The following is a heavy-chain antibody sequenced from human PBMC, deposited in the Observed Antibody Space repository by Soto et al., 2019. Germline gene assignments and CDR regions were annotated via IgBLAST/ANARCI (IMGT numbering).Heavy chain of an antibody. D-gene: IGHD2-2*01. J-gene: IGHJ6*02. CDR2: IIPIFGTA. CDR3: AAGYCSSTSCYWSKYGMDV. Sequence: SVKVSCKASGGTFSSYAISWVRQAPGQGLEWMGGIIPIFGTANYAQKFQGRVTITADESTSTAYMELSSLRSEDTAVYYCAAGYCSSTSCYWSKYGMDVWGQGTTVTVSS. CDR1: GGTFSSYA. V-gene: IGHV1-69*13.